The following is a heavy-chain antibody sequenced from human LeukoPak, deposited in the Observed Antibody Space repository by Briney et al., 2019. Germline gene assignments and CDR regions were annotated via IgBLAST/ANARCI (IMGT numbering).Heavy chain of an antibody. D-gene: IGHD5-12*01. Sequence: SETLSLTCAISGDSVSSNSAAWNWIRQSPSRGLEWLGRTYYRSKWYNDYAVSVKSRITINPDTSKNQFSLKLSSVTAADTAVYYCAREVVGYSGYDVMTRWFDPWGQGTLVTVSS. V-gene: IGHV6-1*01. CDR1: GDSVSSNSAA. CDR2: TYYRSKWYN. CDR3: AREVVGYSGYDVMTRWFDP. J-gene: IGHJ5*02.